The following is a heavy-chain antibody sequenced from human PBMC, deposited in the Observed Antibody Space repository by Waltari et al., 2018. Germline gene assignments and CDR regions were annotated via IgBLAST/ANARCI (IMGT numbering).Heavy chain of an antibody. J-gene: IGHJ4*02. V-gene: IGHV3-33*06. CDR2: IWYDGSNK. D-gene: IGHD2-15*01. Sequence: QVQLVESGGGVVQPGRSLRLSCAASGFTFSSYGMHWVRQAPGKGLEWVAVIWYDGSNKYYADSVKGRFTISRDNSKNTLYLQMNSLRAEDTAVYYCAKVSGSSPWDFWSQGTLVTVSS. CDR1: GFTFSSYG. CDR3: AKVSGSSPWDF.